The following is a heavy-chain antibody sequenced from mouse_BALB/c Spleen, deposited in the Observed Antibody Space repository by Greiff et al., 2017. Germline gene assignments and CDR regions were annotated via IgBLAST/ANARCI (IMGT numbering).Heavy chain of an antibody. Sequence: EVKLVESGPELVKPGASVKISCKASGYSFTGYYMHWVKQSHVKSLEWIGRINPYNGATSYNQNFKDKASLTVDKSSSTAYMELHSLTSEDSAVYYCARNLMMYYAMDYWGQGTSVTVSS. J-gene: IGHJ4*01. CDR3: ARNLMMYYAMDY. D-gene: IGHD2-3*01. CDR1: GYSFTGYY. CDR2: INPYNGAT. V-gene: IGHV1-31*01.